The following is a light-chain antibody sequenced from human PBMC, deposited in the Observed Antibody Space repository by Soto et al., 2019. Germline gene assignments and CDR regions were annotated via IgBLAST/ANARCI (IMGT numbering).Light chain of an antibody. CDR2: EVS. Sequence: QSALTQPASVSGSPGQSITISCTGTSSDVGSYNLVSWYQQHPGKAPKLMIYEVSKRPSGVSNRFSGSKSGNTASLTISGLQAEVEADYYCCSYAGSSTSLVVFGGGTKLTVL. CDR1: SSDVGSYNL. V-gene: IGLV2-23*02. J-gene: IGLJ2*01. CDR3: CSYAGSSTSLVV.